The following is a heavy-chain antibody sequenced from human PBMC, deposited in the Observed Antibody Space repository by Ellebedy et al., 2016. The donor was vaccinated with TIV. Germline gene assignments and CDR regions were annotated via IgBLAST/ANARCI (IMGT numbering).Heavy chain of an antibody. V-gene: IGHV3-7*01. CDR1: GFTFSSYW. Sequence: GGSLRLXXAASGFTFSSYWMSWVRQAPGKGLEWVANIKEDGSEKYYVDSVKGRFTISRDNTKNSLYLQMNSLRAEDTAVYYCAYEEGSSGYWGQGTLVTVSS. D-gene: IGHD3-22*01. CDR3: AYEEGSSGY. CDR2: IKEDGSEK. J-gene: IGHJ4*02.